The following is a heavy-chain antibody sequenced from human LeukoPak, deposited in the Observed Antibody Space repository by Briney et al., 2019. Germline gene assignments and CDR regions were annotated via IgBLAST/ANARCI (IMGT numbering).Heavy chain of an antibody. D-gene: IGHD3-16*01. J-gene: IGHJ2*01. Sequence: SETLSLTCTVSGGSTSSDYWSWIRQSPGKGLEWVGYVYNSGDTGKNPSLKSRVTILLDTSKNQCSLKLTSVSAADTAVYYCARLKLGAYFDLWGRDTLVTVSS. CDR1: GGSTSSDY. CDR3: ARLKLGAYFDL. CDR2: VYNSGDT. V-gene: IGHV4-59*08.